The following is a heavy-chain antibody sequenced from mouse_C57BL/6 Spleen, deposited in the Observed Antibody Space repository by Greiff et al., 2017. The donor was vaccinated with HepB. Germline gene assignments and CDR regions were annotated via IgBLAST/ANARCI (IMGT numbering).Heavy chain of an antibody. V-gene: IGHV1-20*01. Sequence: EVQLQQSGPELVKPGASVKISCKASGYSFTGYFMNWVMQSHGKSLEWIGRINPYNGDTFYNQKFKGKATLTVDKSSSTAYIELRSLTSEVSAVYYCARSGIDYYGSCWYFDVWGTGTTVTVSS. CDR1: GYSFTGYF. D-gene: IGHD1-1*01. J-gene: IGHJ1*03. CDR3: ARSGIDYYGSCWYFDV. CDR2: INPYNGDT.